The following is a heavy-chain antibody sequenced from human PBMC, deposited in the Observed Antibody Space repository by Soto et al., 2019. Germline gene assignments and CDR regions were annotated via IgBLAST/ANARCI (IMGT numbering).Heavy chain of an antibody. J-gene: IGHJ4*02. Sequence: SETLSLTCTVSGGSVNSVDYYWSWIRQPPGEGLEWIGYIFYSGRTDYNPSLKSRVAISVDTFKNQFSLELTSVTASDTAVYYCARIQRDTAFGHFDYWGRGTLVTVSS. D-gene: IGHD5-18*01. CDR2: IFYSGRT. V-gene: IGHV4-30-4*01. CDR1: GGSVNSVDYY. CDR3: ARIQRDTAFGHFDY.